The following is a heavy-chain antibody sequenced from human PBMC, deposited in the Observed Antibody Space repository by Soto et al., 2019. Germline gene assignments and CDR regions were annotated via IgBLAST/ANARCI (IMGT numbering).Heavy chain of an antibody. J-gene: IGHJ4*02. CDR3: ARCQGTVTPQPSDY. V-gene: IGHV1-3*01. Sequence: GASVKVSCKASGYTFTSYAMHWVRQAPGQRLEWMGWINAGNGNTKYSQKFQGRVTITRDTSASTAYMELSSLRSEDTAVYYCARCQGTVTPQPSDYWGQGTLVTVSS. CDR1: GYTFTSYA. CDR2: INAGNGNT. D-gene: IGHD4-17*01.